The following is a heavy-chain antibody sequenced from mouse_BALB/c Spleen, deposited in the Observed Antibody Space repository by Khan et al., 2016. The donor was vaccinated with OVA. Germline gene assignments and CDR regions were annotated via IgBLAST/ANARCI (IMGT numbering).Heavy chain of an antibody. CDR2: ISSGGHYT. J-gene: IGHJ3*01. Sequence: EVQVVESGGDLVKTGGSLKLSCAASGFTFSTYGMSWVRQTPDKRLEWVATISSGGHYTYYIDSVKGRFTISRDNAENILYLQMTSLRSEDTAMYYCARLAYYYSSEGFAYWGQGTLVTVSA. CDR1: GFTFSTYG. V-gene: IGHV5-6*01. D-gene: IGHD1-1*01. CDR3: ARLAYYYSSEGFAY.